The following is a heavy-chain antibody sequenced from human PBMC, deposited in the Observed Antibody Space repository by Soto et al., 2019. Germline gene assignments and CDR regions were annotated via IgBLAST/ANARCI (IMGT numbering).Heavy chain of an antibody. J-gene: IGHJ6*02. CDR2: ISYDGSNK. D-gene: IGHD1-26*01. CDR1: GFTFSSYA. CDR3: ARNEWELKAYYYGMEF. V-gene: IGHV3-30-3*01. Sequence: QVQLVESGGGVVQPGRSLRLSCAASGFTFSSYAMHWVRQAPGKGLEWVAVISYDGSNKYYADSVKGRFTISRDNSKKTMYLKMNSLRAKDTAVYYCARNEWELKAYYYGMEFWGHGTTVTVSS.